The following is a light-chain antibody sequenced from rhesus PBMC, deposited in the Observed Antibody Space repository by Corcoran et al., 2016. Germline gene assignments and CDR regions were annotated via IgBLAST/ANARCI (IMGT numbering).Light chain of an antibody. CDR1: QSVGSY. CDR3: QQSSNLWT. V-gene: IGKV3-24*04. CDR2: GAS. Sequence: ETVVTQSPATLALSPGERATLSCRASQSVGSYFTWYQQKPGQAPRLLIYGASSRATGIPDRFRGSGSGTDFTLTISSLEPEDVGVYYCQQSSNLWTFGQGTKVEIK. J-gene: IGKJ1*01.